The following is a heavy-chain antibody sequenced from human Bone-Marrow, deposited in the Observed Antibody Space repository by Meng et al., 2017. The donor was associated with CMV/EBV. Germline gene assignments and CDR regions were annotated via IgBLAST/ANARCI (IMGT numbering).Heavy chain of an antibody. CDR1: GFSVSSYW. D-gene: IGHD1-26*01. Sequence: GESLKISCAASGFSVSSYWMHWVRQAPGKGLVWVSRINSDGSSTTYADPVKGRFTFSRDNAKNTLYLQMNSLRADDTAVYYCARAPRGSYYSTTKLSNWFDPWGQATLVTVSS. J-gene: IGHJ5*02. V-gene: IGHV3-74*01. CDR2: INSDGSST. CDR3: ARAPRGSYYSTTKLSNWFDP.